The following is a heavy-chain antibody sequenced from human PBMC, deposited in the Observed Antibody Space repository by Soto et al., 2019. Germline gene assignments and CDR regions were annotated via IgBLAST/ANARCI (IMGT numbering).Heavy chain of an antibody. CDR1: GYPFTSYG. CDR3: ARGRIVASIHDAFEI. V-gene: IGHV1-18*01. D-gene: IGHD5-12*01. CDR2: ISAYNGNR. J-gene: IGHJ3*02. Sequence: QGQLLQSGDEVKTPGASVRVSCRASGYPFTSYGINWVRQAPGQGLEWVAWISAYNGNRDIAQKFQGRVTMTLETSTGTAHMELGDLTSADTAVYYCARGRIVASIHDAFEIWGQGTNVTVSS.